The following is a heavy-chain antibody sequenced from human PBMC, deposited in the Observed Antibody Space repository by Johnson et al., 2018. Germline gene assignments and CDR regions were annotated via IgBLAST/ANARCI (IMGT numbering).Heavy chain of an antibody. CDR3: AGDYYDGSGYPEYCQH. CDR2: ISSSSSYI. J-gene: IGHJ1*01. Sequence: VQLVESGGGLVKPGGSLRLSCAASGFTFSSYSMNWVRQAPGKGLEWVSSISSSSSYIYYADSVKGRFTISRDNAKNSLYLKMNSLRAEDTAVYYCAGDYYDGSGYPEYCQHWGQGTLVTVSS. D-gene: IGHD3-22*01. CDR1: GFTFSSYS. V-gene: IGHV3-21*01.